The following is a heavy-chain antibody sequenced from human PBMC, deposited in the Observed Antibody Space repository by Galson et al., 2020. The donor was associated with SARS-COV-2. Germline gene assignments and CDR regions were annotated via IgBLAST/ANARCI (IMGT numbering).Heavy chain of an antibody. J-gene: IGHJ4*02. CDR1: GYRFTTYW. CDR3: ARLFDFSAGWYPFDS. CDR2: IFPDDSDT. V-gene: IGHV5-51*01. Sequence: HGESLKISCKGSGYRFTTYWIGWVRQMPGKRLEWMGVIFPDDSDTKYSPSFQGQVTISADKSINTAYLQWSSLRASDTAMYYCARLFDFSAGWYPFDSWGQGTLVTVSS. D-gene: IGHD3-9*01.